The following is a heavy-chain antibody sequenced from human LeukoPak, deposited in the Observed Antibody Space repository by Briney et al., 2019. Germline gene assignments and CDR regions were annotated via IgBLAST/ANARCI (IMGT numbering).Heavy chain of an antibody. D-gene: IGHD4-17*01. CDR2: ISGSGGDT. CDR3: ARNRGDPSYFDY. Sequence: PGGSLRLSCSASGFTFSTYSMTWVRQAPGKGLQWVSAISGSGGDTYYADSVKGRFTISRNNPKNSLYLQMNSLRAEDTAVYYCARNRGDPSYFDYWGQGTLVTVSS. CDR1: GFTFSTYS. J-gene: IGHJ4*02. V-gene: IGHV3-23*01.